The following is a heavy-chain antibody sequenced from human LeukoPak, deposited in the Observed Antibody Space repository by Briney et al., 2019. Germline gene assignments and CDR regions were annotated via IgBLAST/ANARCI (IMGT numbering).Heavy chain of an antibody. CDR3: ARDVTYYGADWFDP. V-gene: IGHV3-48*04. Sequence: PGGSPRLSCAASGFTFSSYGTNWVRQAPGKGLEWVSYISSTASTIYYADSVKGRFTISRDNAKNSLFLQMNSLRAEDTAVYYCARDVTYYGADWFDPWGQGTLVTVSS. CDR1: GFTFSSYG. J-gene: IGHJ5*02. D-gene: IGHD4-17*01. CDR2: ISSTASTI.